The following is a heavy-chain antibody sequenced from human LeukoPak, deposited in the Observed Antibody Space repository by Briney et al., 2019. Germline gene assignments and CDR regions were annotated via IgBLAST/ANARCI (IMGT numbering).Heavy chain of an antibody. D-gene: IGHD6-19*01. CDR2: IYYSGST. J-gene: IGHJ4*02. Sequence: SETLSLTCTVSGGSVSSGSYYWSWIRQSPGKGLEWIGYIYYSGSTNYNPSLRSRVTISVDMSKNQFSLKLSSVTAADTAVYYCARLASSGWYFDFWGQGTLVTVSS. CDR1: GGSVSSGSYY. V-gene: IGHV4-61*01. CDR3: ARLASSGWYFDF.